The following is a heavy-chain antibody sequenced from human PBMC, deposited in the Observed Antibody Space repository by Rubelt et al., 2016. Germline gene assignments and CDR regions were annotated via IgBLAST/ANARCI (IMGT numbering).Heavy chain of an antibody. CDR3: AREVYCGGDCYSEDAFDI. D-gene: IGHD2-21*02. J-gene: IGHJ3*02. Sequence: KGLEWIGYIYYSGSTNYNPSLKSRVTISVDTSKNQFSLKLSSVTAADTAVYYCAREVYCGGDCYSEDAFDIWGQGTMVTVSS. CDR2: IYYSGST. V-gene: IGHV4-59*12.